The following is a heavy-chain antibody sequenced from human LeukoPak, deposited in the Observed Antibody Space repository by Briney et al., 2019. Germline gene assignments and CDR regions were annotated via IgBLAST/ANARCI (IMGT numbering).Heavy chain of an antibody. CDR2: IYTSGST. Sequence: SETLSLTCTVSGGSISSGNYYWSWIRQPAGKGLEWIGRIYTSGSTNYNPSLKSRVTISLDTSKNQFSLKLTSVTAADTAVYYCAGDVQQQLVWIWYKWFDPWGQGTLVTVSS. V-gene: IGHV4-61*02. CDR1: GGSISSGNYY. J-gene: IGHJ5*02. CDR3: AGDVQQQLVWIWYKWFDP. D-gene: IGHD6-13*01.